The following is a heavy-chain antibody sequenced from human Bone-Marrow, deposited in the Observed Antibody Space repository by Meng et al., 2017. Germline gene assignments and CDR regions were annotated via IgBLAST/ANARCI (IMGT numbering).Heavy chain of an antibody. J-gene: IGHJ4*01. CDR3: SGHVDY. CDR2: MKSNVDGGTV. Sequence: GESLKISCAASGFTFSNAWMTWVRQAPGKGLEWIGRMKSNVDGGTVDYAAAVKGRFFISRDDSENTFYLQMNSLKTEDTAVYYCSGHVDYWGNG. CDR1: GFTFSNAW. V-gene: IGHV3-15*01.